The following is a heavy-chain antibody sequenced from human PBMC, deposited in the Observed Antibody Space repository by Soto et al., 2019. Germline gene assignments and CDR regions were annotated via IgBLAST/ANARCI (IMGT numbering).Heavy chain of an antibody. CDR2: IRYSGTT. V-gene: IGHV4-61*03. CDR1: GDSVNSASYT. CDR3: SRTNRSGAWAGWF. J-gene: IGHJ4*02. Sequence: SETLSLTCAVSGDSVNSASYTWTWIRQPPGKGLEWIGNIRYSGTTDYNPSLKSRVTISLDTSKNHVSLKLTSVTSADTAVYYCSRTNRSGAWAGWFWGQGTLVTV. D-gene: IGHD3-22*01.